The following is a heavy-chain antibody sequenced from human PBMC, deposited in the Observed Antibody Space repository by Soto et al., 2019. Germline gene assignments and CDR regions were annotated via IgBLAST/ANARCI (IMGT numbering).Heavy chain of an antibody. CDR3: ARQRGVRWLGFDY. D-gene: IGHD6-19*01. J-gene: IGHJ4*02. V-gene: IGHV4-39*01. Sequence: QLLESGPGLVKPSETLSLTCTVSGGSISSSSYYWGWIRQPPGKGLEWIGSIYYSGSTYYNPSLKSRVTISVDTSKNQFSLKLSSVTAADTAVYYCARQRGVRWLGFDYWGQGTLVTVSS. CDR2: IYYSGST. CDR1: GGSISSSSYY.